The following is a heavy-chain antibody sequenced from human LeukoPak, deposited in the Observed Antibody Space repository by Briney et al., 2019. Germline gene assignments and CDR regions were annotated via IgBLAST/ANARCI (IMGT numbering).Heavy chain of an antibody. CDR3: AKGGSYGDY. J-gene: IGHJ4*02. CDR1: GFTFSSYA. Sequence: GGSLRLSCAASGFTFSSYAMSWVRQAPGKGLEWVSAISGSVGSTYYADSVKGRFTISRDNSNKTLYLQMNSLRAEDTAVYYCAKGGSYGDYWGQGTLVTVSS. D-gene: IGHD1-26*01. V-gene: IGHV3-23*01. CDR2: ISGSVGST.